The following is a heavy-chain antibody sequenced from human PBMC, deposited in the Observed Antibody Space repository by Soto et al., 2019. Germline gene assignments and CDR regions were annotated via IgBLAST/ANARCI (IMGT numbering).Heavy chain of an antibody. V-gene: IGHV3-30*18. Sequence: QVQLVESGGGVVQPGRSLRVSCAASGFSFNTFGIHWVRQAPGKGLEWVARISDDGRNKYFADSVKGRFTTSRDNSNNTLYLQMNSLRAEDTAVYYCAKDWGHGDYVFDNCGQGTLVSVS. J-gene: IGHJ4*02. CDR3: AKDWGHGDYVFDN. CDR1: GFSFNTFG. CDR2: ISDDGRNK. D-gene: IGHD4-17*01.